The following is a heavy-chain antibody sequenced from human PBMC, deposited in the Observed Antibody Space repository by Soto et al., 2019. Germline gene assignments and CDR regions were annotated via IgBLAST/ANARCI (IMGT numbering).Heavy chain of an antibody. CDR3: ARWYGGSLDY. J-gene: IGHJ4*02. CDR2: IYYSGST. CDR1: GGSISSYY. D-gene: IGHD4-17*01. V-gene: IGHV4-59*01. Sequence: QVQLQESGPGLVKPSETLSLTCTVSGGSISSYYWSWIRQPPGKGLEWIGYIYYSGSTNYNPSLNSRVTISVHTSKNQFSLKLSSVTAADTAVYYCARWYGGSLDYWGQGTLVTVSS.